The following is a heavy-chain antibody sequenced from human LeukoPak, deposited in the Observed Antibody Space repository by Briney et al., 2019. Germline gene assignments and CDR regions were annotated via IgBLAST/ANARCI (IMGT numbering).Heavy chain of an antibody. D-gene: IGHD4-23*01. CDR2: INHSGST. J-gene: IGHJ4*02. CDR3: ARGLDYGGNSVGYY. V-gene: IGHV4-34*01. Sequence: PSETLPLTCAVYGGSFSGYYWSWIRQPPGKGLEWIGEINHSGSTNYNPSLESRVTISVDTSKNQFSLKLSSVTAADTAVYYCARGLDYGGNSVGYYWGQGTLVTVTS. CDR1: GGSFSGYY.